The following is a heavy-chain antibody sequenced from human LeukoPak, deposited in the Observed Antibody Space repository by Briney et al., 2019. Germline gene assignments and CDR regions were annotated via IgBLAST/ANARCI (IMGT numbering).Heavy chain of an antibody. Sequence: SETLSLTCTVSGGSISSGGYYWSWIRQHPGKGLEWIGYIYYSGSTYYNPSLKSRVTISVDTSKNQFSLKLSSVTAADTAVYYCRLSQLVRFRSRGVDYWGQGTLVTVSS. CDR1: GGSISSGGYY. D-gene: IGHD6-13*01. J-gene: IGHJ4*02. CDR3: RLSQLVRFRSRGVDY. V-gene: IGHV4-31*09. CDR2: IYYSGST.